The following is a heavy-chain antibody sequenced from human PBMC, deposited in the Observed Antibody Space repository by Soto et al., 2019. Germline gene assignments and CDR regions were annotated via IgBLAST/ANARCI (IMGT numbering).Heavy chain of an antibody. CDR3: ARDKRQQLVYYYYGMDV. CDR2: INPNSGGT. Sequence: ASVKVSCKASGYTFTGYYMHWVRQAPGQGLEWMGWINPNSGGTNYAQKFQGRVTMTRDTSISTAYMELSRLRSDDTAVYYCARDKRQQLVYYYYGMDVWGQGTTVTVSS. V-gene: IGHV1-2*02. CDR1: GYTFTGYY. J-gene: IGHJ6*02. D-gene: IGHD6-13*01.